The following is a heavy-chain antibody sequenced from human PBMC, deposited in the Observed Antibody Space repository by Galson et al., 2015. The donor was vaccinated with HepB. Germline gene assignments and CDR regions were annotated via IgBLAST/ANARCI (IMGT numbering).Heavy chain of an antibody. Sequence: SLRLSCAASGFTFSSYAMSWVRQAPGKGLEWVSAISGSGGSTYYADSVKGRFTISRDNSKNTLYLQMNSLRAEDTAVYYCAKLGYCSSTSCWPGAFDIWGQGTMVTVSS. CDR1: GFTFSSYA. D-gene: IGHD2-2*01. V-gene: IGHV3-23*01. J-gene: IGHJ3*02. CDR3: AKLGYCSSTSCWPGAFDI. CDR2: ISGSGGST.